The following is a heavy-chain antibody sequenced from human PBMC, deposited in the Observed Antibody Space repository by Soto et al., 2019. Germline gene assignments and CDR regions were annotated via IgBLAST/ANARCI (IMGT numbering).Heavy chain of an antibody. CDR1: GFTFSSYE. J-gene: IGHJ4*02. D-gene: IGHD6-19*01. CDR2: TSSSGSTI. Sequence: EVQLVESGGGLVQPGGSLRLSCAASGFTFSSYEMNWVRQAPGKGLEWVSYTSSSGSTIYYADSVKGRFTISRDNAKNSLYLQMNSLRAEDTAVYYCARVAVAGTGDYWGQGTLVTVSS. CDR3: ARVAVAGTGDY. V-gene: IGHV3-48*03.